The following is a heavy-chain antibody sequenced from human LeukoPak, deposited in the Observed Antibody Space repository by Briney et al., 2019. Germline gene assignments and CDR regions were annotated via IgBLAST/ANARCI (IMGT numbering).Heavy chain of an antibody. V-gene: IGHV3-7*01. J-gene: IGHJ4*02. D-gene: IGHD2-15*01. CDR3: VREARGCSGGSCYVAFDY. CDR1: GFTLGNAW. CDR2: IKQDGSEE. Sequence: GGSLRLSCAASGFTLGNAWMSWVRQPPGKGLEWVANIKQDGSEENYVDSVKGRFTISRDNAKNSLYLRMNSLRAEDTAVYYCVREARGCSGGSCYVAFDYWGQGTLVTVSS.